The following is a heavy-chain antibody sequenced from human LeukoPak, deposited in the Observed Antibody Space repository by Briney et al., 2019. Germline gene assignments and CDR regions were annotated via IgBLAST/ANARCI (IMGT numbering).Heavy chain of an antibody. J-gene: IGHJ4*02. D-gene: IGHD3-22*01. CDR1: GFTFSDYY. V-gene: IGHV3-11*01. CDR3: AKDLLAYYDSSGYYWGSRPFDY. CDR2: ISSSGSTI. Sequence: GGSLRLSCAASGFTFSDYYMSWIRQAPGKGLEWVSYISSSGSTIYYADSVKGRFTISRDNAKNSLYLQMNSLRAEDTAVYYCAKDLLAYYDSSGYYWGSRPFDYWGQGTLVTVSS.